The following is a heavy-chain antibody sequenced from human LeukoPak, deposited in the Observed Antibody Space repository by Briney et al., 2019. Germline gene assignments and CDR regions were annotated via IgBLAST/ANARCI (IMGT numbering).Heavy chain of an antibody. Sequence: GGSLRLPCAPCGLTLSRSYMTAGRQAPGKGLEWVANIKHNGDDLNYVDSVEDRFTISRDNAQNSLYLHMTSLRVEDTAVYYCARKLPTFDAWGQGTLVTVSS. J-gene: IGHJ4*02. V-gene: IGHV3-7*01. D-gene: IGHD5-24*01. CDR3: ARKLPTFDA. CDR1: GLTLSRSY. CDR2: IKHNGDDL.